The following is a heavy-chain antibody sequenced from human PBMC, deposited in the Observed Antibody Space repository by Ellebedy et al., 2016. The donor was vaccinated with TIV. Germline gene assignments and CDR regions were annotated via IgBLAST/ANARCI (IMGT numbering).Heavy chain of an antibody. V-gene: IGHV1-69*13. CDR1: GGTFSSYA. D-gene: IGHD6-13*01. Sequence: ASVKVSCKASGGTFSSYAISWVRQAPGQGLEWMGGIIPIFGTANYAQKFQGRVTITADESTSTAYMELSSLRSEDTAVYYCATPGIAAAGTERGAMGYWGQGTLVTVSS. CDR3: ATPGIAAAGTERGAMGY. J-gene: IGHJ4*02. CDR2: IIPIFGTA.